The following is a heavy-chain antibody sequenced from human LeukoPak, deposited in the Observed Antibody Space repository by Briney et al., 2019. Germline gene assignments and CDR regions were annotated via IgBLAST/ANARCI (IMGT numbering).Heavy chain of an antibody. J-gene: IGHJ4*02. D-gene: IGHD3-22*01. CDR3: ARDGAYHNSSGSYYGVGDDF. V-gene: IGHV1-18*01. CDR1: GYTFGSYG. CDR2: ISAYNGDT. Sequence: ASVKVSCKASGYTFGSYGITWVRQAPGQGLEWMGWISAYNGDTSYAQKFQVRVTMTTDTSTTTAYMELRSLRSDDTAVYYCARDGAYHNSSGSYYGVGDDFWGQGTLVTVSS.